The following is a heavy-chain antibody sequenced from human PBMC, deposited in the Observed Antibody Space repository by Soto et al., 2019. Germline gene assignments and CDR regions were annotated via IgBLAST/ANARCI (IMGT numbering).Heavy chain of an antibody. D-gene: IGHD5-12*01. V-gene: IGHV4-31*03. CDR2: IYYSGIT. CDR1: GGAISSGGYY. Sequence: NASETLSLNCTVSGGAISSGGYYWSWIRQHPGKGLEWIGYIYYSGITYYNPSLKSRVTISVDTSKNQFSLKLTSVTAADTAVYYCAKEMREYSGYVAYWGQGTLVTVSS. CDR3: AKEMREYSGYVAY. J-gene: IGHJ4*02.